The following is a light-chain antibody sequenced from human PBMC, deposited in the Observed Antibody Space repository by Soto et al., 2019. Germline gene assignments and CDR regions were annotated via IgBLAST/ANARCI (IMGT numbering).Light chain of an antibody. CDR2: GNG. CDR1: SSNIGTGYD. J-gene: IGLJ3*02. Sequence: QSVLTQPPSVSGAPGQRVTISCTGSSSNIGTGYDVHWYQHLPGTAPTLLIYGNGNRPSGVPDRFSGSKSGTSASLAITGLQAEDEADYYCQSYDSSLSGWVFGGGTKVTVL. CDR3: QSYDSSLSGWV. V-gene: IGLV1-40*01.